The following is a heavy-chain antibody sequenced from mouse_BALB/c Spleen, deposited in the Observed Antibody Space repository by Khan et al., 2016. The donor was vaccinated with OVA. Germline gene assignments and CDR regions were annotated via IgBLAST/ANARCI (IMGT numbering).Heavy chain of an antibody. CDR3: AREEALYYFDY. Sequence: QVQLKESGGELVRPGASVNLSCKTSGYIFTSYWIHWVRQRSGQGLEWIARIYPGTDNTYYNEKLKDKATLTADKSYSTTYMQLSSLKSEDSAVYFCAREEALYYFDYWGQGTTLTVSS. D-gene: IGHD3-2*02. CDR2: IYPGTDNT. CDR1: GYIFTSYW. J-gene: IGHJ2*01. V-gene: IGHV1-76*01.